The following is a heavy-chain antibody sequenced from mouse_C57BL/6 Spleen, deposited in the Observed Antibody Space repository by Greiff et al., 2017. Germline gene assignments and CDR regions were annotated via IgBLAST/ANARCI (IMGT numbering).Heavy chain of an antibody. Sequence: QVQLQQSGAELVKPGASVKISCKASGYAFSSYWMNWVKQRPGKGLEWIGQIYPGDGDTNYKGKFKGKATLTAGKSSSTAYMQLSSLTSEDAAVYFCAREGGLPYAMDYWGQGTSVTVSS. J-gene: IGHJ4*01. V-gene: IGHV1-80*01. CDR2: IYPGDGDT. CDR1: GYAFSSYW. D-gene: IGHD2-4*01. CDR3: AREGGLPYAMDY.